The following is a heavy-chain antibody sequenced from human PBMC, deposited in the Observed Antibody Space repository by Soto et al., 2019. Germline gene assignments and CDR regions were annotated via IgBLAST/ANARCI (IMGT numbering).Heavy chain of an antibody. CDR1: GFTFSSYE. Sequence: GSLRLSCAASGFTFSSYEMNWVRQAPGKGLEWFSYISSSGSTIYYADSVKGRFTISRDNAKNSLYLQMNSLRAEDTAVYYCARDRGTSFHYWGQGTLVTVSS. J-gene: IGHJ4*02. CDR3: ARDRGTSFHY. V-gene: IGHV3-48*03. CDR2: ISSSGSTI.